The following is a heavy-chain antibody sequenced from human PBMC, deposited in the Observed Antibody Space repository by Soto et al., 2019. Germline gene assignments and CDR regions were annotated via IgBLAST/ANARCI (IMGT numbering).Heavy chain of an antibody. Sequence: PSETLSLTCAVYGGSFSGYYWSWIRQPPGKGLERIGEINHSGSTNYNPSLKSRVTISVDTSKNQFSLKLSSVTAADTAVYYCARDSLLAAGRGGVGYYGMDVWGQGTTVTVSS. CDR1: GGSFSGYY. CDR3: ARDSLLAAGRGGVGYYGMDV. CDR2: INHSGST. V-gene: IGHV4-34*01. J-gene: IGHJ6*02. D-gene: IGHD6-13*01.